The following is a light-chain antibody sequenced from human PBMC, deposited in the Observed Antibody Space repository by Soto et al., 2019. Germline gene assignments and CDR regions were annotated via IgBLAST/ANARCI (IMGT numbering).Light chain of an antibody. CDR1: SSDVGSYNR. V-gene: IGLV2-18*02. CDR3: SSYTSSGTWV. J-gene: IGLJ3*02. Sequence: QSALTQPPSVSGSPGQSVTISCTGTSSDVGSYNRVSWYQQPPGTAPKLMICQVSNRPSGVPDRFSGSKSGNTASLTISGLQAEDEAHYYSSSYTSSGTWVFGGGTKVTVL. CDR2: QVS.